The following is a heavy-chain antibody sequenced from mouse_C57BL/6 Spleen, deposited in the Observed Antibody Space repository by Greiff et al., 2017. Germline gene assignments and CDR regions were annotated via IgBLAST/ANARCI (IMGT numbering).Heavy chain of an antibody. CDR1: GYTFTEYT. J-gene: IGHJ3*01. D-gene: IGHD1-1*01. CDR2: FYPGSGSI. V-gene: IGHV1-62-2*01. Sequence: QVQLKQSGAELVKPGASVKLSCKASGYTFTEYTIHWVKQRSGQGLEWIGWFYPGSGSITYNEKFKDKATLTADKSSSTVYMELSRLTSEDSAVYFCARHEEGLGTTVPSAWFAYWGQGTLVTVS. CDR3: ARHEEGLGTTVPSAWFAY.